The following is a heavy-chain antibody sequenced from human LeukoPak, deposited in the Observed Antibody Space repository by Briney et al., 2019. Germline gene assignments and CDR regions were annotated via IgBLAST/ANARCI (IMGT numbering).Heavy chain of an antibody. D-gene: IGHD6-19*01. CDR3: ARRSGVAVAGAFDY. CDR2: ISGSGDST. Sequence: GGSLRLSCAASGFSVNYMSWVRQAPGKGLEWVSGISGSGDSTYYADSVKGRFTISRDNSKNTLYLQMNSLRAEDTAVYFCARRSGVAVAGAFDYWGQGTLVTVSS. CDR1: GFSVNY. V-gene: IGHV3-23*01. J-gene: IGHJ4*02.